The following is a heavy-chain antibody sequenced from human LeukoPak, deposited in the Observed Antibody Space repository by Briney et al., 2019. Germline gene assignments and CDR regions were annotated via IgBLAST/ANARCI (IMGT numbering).Heavy chain of an antibody. CDR1: GGSISSYY. J-gene: IGHJ3*02. D-gene: IGHD3-3*01. CDR3: ARFNTYYDFWSGRRKAFDI. Sequence: ETLSLTCTVSGGSISSYYWSWIRQPPGKGLEWIGYIYTSGSTNYNPSLKSRVTISVDTSKNQFSLKLSSVTAADTAVYYCARFNTYYDFWSGRRKAFDIWGQGTMVTVSS. V-gene: IGHV4-4*09. CDR2: IYTSGST.